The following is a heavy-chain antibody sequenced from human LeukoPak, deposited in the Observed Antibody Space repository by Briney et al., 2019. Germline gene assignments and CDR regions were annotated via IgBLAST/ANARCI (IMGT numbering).Heavy chain of an antibody. J-gene: IGHJ5*02. V-gene: IGHV5-51*01. CDR2: IYPGDSDT. Sequence: KDGDSLKISFKGSGYSFSSYCIGWVRLMPGKGLEWMGIIYPGDSDTRYSPSFQGQVTISADKSISTAYLQWSSLKASDTAMYYCARRRYGNDGENWFDPWGQGTLVTVSS. CDR1: GYSFSSYC. D-gene: IGHD1-1*01. CDR3: ARRRYGNDGENWFDP.